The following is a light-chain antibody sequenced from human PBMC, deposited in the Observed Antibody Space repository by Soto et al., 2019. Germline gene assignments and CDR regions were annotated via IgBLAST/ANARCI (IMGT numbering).Light chain of an antibody. CDR2: DAS. CDR3: QPRSNWPP. V-gene: IGKV3-11*01. Sequence: EIVLTQSPATLSLSPGERATLSCRASQSVSSYLAWYQQKPGQAPRLLIYDASNRATGIPARFSGSGSGTDFTLTISSLEPEDFAVYYCQPRSNWPPFGQGTKVEIK. J-gene: IGKJ1*01. CDR1: QSVSSY.